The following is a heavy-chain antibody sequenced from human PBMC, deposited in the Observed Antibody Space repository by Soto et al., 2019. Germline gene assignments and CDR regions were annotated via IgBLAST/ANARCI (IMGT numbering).Heavy chain of an antibody. CDR3: ARGSYYSGWV. CDR2: TYYRPNWYT. D-gene: IGHD6-19*01. J-gene: IGHJ4*02. V-gene: IGHV6-1*01. CDR1: GDSVSSASTA. Sequence: SQTLSLTCAISGDSVSSASTALSLIMQSPSRGLEWLGRTYYRPNWYTDYAVSVKSRITISPDTSKNQFSLQLNSVTPEDTAVYYCARGSYYSGWVWGQGTLVTVSS.